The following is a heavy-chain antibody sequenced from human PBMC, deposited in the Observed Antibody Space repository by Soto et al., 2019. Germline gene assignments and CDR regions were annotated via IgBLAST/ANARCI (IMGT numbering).Heavy chain of an antibody. CDR2: IWYDGSNK. D-gene: IGHD6-13*01. V-gene: IGHV3-33*01. J-gene: IGHJ4*02. CDR3: AREVSSSWSVVDY. CDR1: GFTFSSYG. Sequence: GGSLRLSCAASGFTFSSYGMHWVRQAPGKGLEWVAVIWYDGSNKYYADSVKGRFTISRDNSKNTLYLQMNSLRAEDTAVYYCAREVSSSWSVVDYWGQGTLVTVSS.